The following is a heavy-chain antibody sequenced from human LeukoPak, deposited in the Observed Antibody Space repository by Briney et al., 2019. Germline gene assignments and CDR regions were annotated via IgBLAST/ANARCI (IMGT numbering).Heavy chain of an antibody. D-gene: IGHD4-23*01. Sequence: PSETLSLTCTVSGGSISSYYWSWMRQPPGKGLEWIGYIYYSGSTNYNPSLKSRVTIPVDTSKNQLSLKLSSVTAADTAVYYCARDPDGGSPDAFEIWGQGTMVTVSS. CDR1: GGSISSYY. CDR2: IYYSGST. V-gene: IGHV4-59*01. J-gene: IGHJ3*02. CDR3: ARDPDGGSPDAFEI.